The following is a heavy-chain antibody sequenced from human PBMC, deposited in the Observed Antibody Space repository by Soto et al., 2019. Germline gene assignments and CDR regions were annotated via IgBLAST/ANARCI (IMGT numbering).Heavy chain of an antibody. D-gene: IGHD3-3*01. Sequence: SETLSLTCAVSGYSISSGSYWGWIRQPPGKGLEWIGSIYHSGSTYYNPSLKSRVTISVDTSKNQFSLKLSSATAADTAVYYCARDRYYDFWSGLTYYYYGMDVWGQGTTVTVSS. CDR1: GYSISSGSY. V-gene: IGHV4-38-2*02. CDR2: IYHSGST. J-gene: IGHJ6*02. CDR3: ARDRYYDFWSGLTYYYYGMDV.